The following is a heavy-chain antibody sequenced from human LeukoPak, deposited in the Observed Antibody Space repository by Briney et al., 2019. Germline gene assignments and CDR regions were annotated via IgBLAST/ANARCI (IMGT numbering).Heavy chain of an antibody. CDR3: ARDLPDVVVVNWFDP. CDR2: ISSSSSTI. V-gene: IGHV3-48*04. Sequence: GGSLRLSCAASGFTFSSYSMNWVRQAPGKGLEWVSYISSSSSTIYYADSVKGRFTISRDNAKHSLYLQMNSLRAEDTAVYYCARDLPDVVVVNWFDPWGQGTLVTVSS. CDR1: GFTFSSYS. D-gene: IGHD3-22*01. J-gene: IGHJ5*02.